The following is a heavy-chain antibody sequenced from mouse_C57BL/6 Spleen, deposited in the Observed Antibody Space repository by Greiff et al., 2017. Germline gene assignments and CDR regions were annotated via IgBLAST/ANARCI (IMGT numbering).Heavy chain of an antibody. CDR1: GYTFTSYW. Sequence: QVQLQQPGAELVKPGASVKLSCKASGYTFTSYWMHWVKQRPGRGLEWIGRIDPNSGGTKYNEKFKRKATLTVDKPSSTAYRQLSRLTAEDSAVYYCARERYYGSSSPFGYWGQGTTLTVSS. CDR2: IDPNSGGT. D-gene: IGHD1-1*01. J-gene: IGHJ2*01. V-gene: IGHV1-72*01. CDR3: ARERYYGSSSPFGY.